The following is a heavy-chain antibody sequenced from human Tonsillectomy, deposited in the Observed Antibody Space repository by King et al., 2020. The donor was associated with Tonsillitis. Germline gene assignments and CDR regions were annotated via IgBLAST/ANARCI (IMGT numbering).Heavy chain of an antibody. Sequence: GQLVQSGGGVVQPGRSLRLSCAASGFTFSSYAVHWVRQAPGKGLEWVAVISYDGSNKYHADSVKGRFTISRDNSQNTLYLQMKGLRTEDTAVYYCAKDLETIAAAGAPYSFDIWGQGTMVTVSS. J-gene: IGHJ3*02. D-gene: IGHD6-13*01. CDR1: GFTFSSYA. CDR2: ISYDGSNK. V-gene: IGHV3-30*04. CDR3: AKDLETIAAAGAPYSFDI.